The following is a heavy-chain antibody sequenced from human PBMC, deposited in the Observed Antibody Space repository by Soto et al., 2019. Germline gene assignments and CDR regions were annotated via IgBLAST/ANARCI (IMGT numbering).Heavy chain of an antibody. CDR1: GFPFSSYS. CDR2: ISASSGVT. J-gene: IGHJ4*02. CDR3: ARGRGYSYGKIDY. Sequence: EVQVVESGGGLVQPGGSLRLSCAASGFPFSSYSMNWVRQAPGKGLEWISYISASSGVTYYADSVKGRFTISRDNAKNSMYLQMNSLRDEDTAVYYCARGRGYSYGKIDYWGQGPLVTVSS. V-gene: IGHV3-48*02. D-gene: IGHD5-18*01.